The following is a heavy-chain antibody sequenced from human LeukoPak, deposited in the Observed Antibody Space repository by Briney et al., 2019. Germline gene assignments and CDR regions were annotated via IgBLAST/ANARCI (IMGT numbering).Heavy chain of an antibody. CDR3: ARELSWSGRDY. J-gene: IGHJ4*02. D-gene: IGHD3-3*01. Sequence: GGSLRLPCAASGFTFSGSWTSWVRQAPGKGLEWVANINQDGSAKNYLDSVKGRFTISIDRGKNSLYLQMNSLRDEDTAVYYCARELSWSGRDYWGQGTLVTVSS. V-gene: IGHV3-7*01. CDR1: GFTFSGSW. CDR2: INQDGSAK.